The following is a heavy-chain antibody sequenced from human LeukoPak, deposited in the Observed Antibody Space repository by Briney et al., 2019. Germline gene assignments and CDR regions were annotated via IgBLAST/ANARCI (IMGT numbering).Heavy chain of an antibody. CDR2: MNPNSGNT. Sequence: ASVKVSCKASGYTFTDYYMNWVRQAPGQGLEWMGWMNPNSGNTGYAQKFQGRVTMTRNTSISTAYMELSSLRSEDTAVYYCATNPYYDILTENWFDPWGQGTLVTVSS. D-gene: IGHD3-9*01. J-gene: IGHJ5*02. CDR1: GYTFTDYY. V-gene: IGHV1-8*02. CDR3: ATNPYYDILTENWFDP.